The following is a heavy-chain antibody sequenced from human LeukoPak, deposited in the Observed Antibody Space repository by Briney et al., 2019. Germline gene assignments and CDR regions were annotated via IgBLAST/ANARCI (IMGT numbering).Heavy chain of an antibody. Sequence: PGGSLRLSCAASGFTFSRYSMTWVRQAPGQGLEWVANIREDGSEKEYVDSVKGRFTISRDNTKNSLYLQMNSLGVEDTALYYCARDIAMDGDRPWAFDIWGQGAMVSVSS. D-gene: IGHD5-24*01. CDR2: IREDGSEK. CDR3: ARDIAMDGDRPWAFDI. V-gene: IGHV3-7*01. CDR1: GFTFSRYS. J-gene: IGHJ3*02.